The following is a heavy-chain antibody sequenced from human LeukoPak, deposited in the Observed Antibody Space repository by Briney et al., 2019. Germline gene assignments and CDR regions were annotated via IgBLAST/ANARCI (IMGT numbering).Heavy chain of an antibody. CDR2: INPSGGST. CDR1: GYTFTSYY. V-gene: IGHV1-46*01. D-gene: IGHD6-6*01. J-gene: IGHJ2*01. CDR3: ARGATQLENSIGQHQTIDWYFDL. Sequence: ASVKVSCKASGYTFTSYYMHWVRQAPGQGLEWMGIINPSGGSTSYAQKFQGRVTMTRDTSTTTVNMELRSLSSEDTAASDCARGATQLENSIGQHQTIDWYFDLWGRGTLVTVSS.